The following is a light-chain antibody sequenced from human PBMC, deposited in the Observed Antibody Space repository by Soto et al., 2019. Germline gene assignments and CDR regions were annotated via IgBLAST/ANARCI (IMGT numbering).Light chain of an antibody. Sequence: DIVMTQSPDSLAVSLGERATINCKSSQSVLYSPNNKNYLPWHQQKPGQPPKLLVYWASTRESGVPDRFSGSGSETDFTLTISSLQAEDVAVYYCQQYINAPQTFGQGTKVEIK. CDR2: WAS. CDR1: QSVLYSPNNKNY. CDR3: QQYINAPQT. V-gene: IGKV4-1*01. J-gene: IGKJ1*01.